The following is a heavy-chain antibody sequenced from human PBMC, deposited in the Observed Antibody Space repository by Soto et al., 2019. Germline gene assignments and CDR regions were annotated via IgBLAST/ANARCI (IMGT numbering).Heavy chain of an antibody. CDR1: GGSISSGGYY. V-gene: IGHV4-31*03. J-gene: IGHJ4*02. D-gene: IGHD3-3*01. Sequence: QVQLQESGPGLVKPSQTLSLTCTVSGGSISSGGYYWSWIRQHPGKGLEWIGYIYYSGSTYYNPSLKSRVTISVDTSKNQFSLKLSSVTAADTAVYYCARAAPSGITIFGVVIPYYFDYWGQGTLVTVSS. CDR3: ARAAPSGITIFGVVIPYYFDY. CDR2: IYYSGST.